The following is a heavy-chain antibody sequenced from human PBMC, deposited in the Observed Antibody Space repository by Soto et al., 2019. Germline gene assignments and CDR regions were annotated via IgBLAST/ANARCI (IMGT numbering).Heavy chain of an antibody. V-gene: IGHV1-8*01. CDR1: GYTFTSYD. J-gene: IGHJ6*02. CDR2: MNPNSGNT. CDR3: ARGRGLELRYYGMDV. D-gene: IGHD1-7*01. Sequence: ASVKVSCKASGYTFTSYDINWVRQATGQGLEWMGWMNPNSGNTGYAQKFRGRVTMTRNTSISTAYMELSSLRSEDTAVYYCARGRGLELRYYGMDVWGQGTTVTVSS.